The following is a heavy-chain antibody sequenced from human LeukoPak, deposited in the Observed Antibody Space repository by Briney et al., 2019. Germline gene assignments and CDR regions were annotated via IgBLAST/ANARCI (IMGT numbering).Heavy chain of an antibody. CDR3: ARGYSGYDSDFDY. CDR1: GGSISSYY. CDR2: IYYSGST. V-gene: IGHV4-59*01. J-gene: IGHJ4*02. Sequence: SETLSLTCTVSGGSISSYYWSWIRQPPGKGLEWIGYIYYSGSTNYNPSLRSRVTISVDTSKNQFSLKLSSVTAADTAVYYCARGYSGYDSDFDYWGQGTLVTVSS. D-gene: IGHD5-12*01.